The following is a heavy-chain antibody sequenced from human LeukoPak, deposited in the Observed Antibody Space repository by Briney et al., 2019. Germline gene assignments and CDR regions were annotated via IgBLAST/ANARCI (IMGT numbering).Heavy chain of an antibody. CDR2: ISSRGTTI. D-gene: IGHD3-10*01. V-gene: IGHV3-48*03. Sequence: GGSLRLSCVVSGITFSEMNWVRQAPGKGLEWVSYISSRGTTIYYADSVKGRFTISRDNAKNSLYLQMNSLRAEDTAVYYCARGSYYSSPFDYWGQGTLVTVSS. CDR1: GITFSE. CDR3: ARGSYYSSPFDY. J-gene: IGHJ4*02.